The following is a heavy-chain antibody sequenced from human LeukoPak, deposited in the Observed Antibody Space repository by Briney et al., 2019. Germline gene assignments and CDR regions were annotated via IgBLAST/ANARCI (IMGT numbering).Heavy chain of an antibody. D-gene: IGHD1-1*01. J-gene: IGHJ4*02. CDR3: ARDQNWSPDW. CDR1: GFTFSSFE. CDR2: ISSSGSTK. Sequence: GRSLRLSCGASGFTFSSFEMDWVRQAPGKGLEWVSYISSSGSTKYYADSVRGRFTISRDNAKNSLYLQMNSLRVEDTAVYYCARDQNWSPDWWGQGTLVTVSS. V-gene: IGHV3-48*03.